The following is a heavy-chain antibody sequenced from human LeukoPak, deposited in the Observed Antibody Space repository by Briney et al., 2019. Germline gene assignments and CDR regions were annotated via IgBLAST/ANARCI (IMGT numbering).Heavy chain of an antibody. CDR1: GFTFSSYG. J-gene: IGHJ4*02. CDR2: IWYDGSNK. Sequence: GGSLRLSCAASGFTFSSYGMHWVRQAPGKGLEWVAVIWYDGSNKYYADSVKGRFTISRDNSKNTLYLQMNSLRAEGTAVYYCARGLGFGELFPWAYWGQGTLVTVSS. CDR3: ARGLGFGELFPWAY. V-gene: IGHV3-33*01. D-gene: IGHD3-10*01.